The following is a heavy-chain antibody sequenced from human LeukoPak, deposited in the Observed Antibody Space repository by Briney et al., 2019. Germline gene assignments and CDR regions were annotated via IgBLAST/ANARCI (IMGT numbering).Heavy chain of an antibody. Sequence: QPGGSLRLSCAASGFAFSSYGMHWVRQAPGKGLEWVAFIRYDGSDKYYADSVNGRFTISRDNSKNTLYLQMNSLRGEDTAVYYCAKRRSGRDFFDYWGQGTLVTVSS. J-gene: IGHJ4*02. CDR2: IRYDGSDK. CDR3: AKRRSGRDFFDY. V-gene: IGHV3-30*02. CDR1: GFAFSSYG. D-gene: IGHD3-3*01.